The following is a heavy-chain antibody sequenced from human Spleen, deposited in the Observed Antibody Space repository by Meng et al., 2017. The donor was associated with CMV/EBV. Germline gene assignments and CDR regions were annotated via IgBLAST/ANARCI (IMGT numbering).Heavy chain of an antibody. Sequence: ASVKVSCKASGYTFTSYGISWVRQAPGQGLEWMGWINGYNGNTKYAQKFQDRVTMTTYTSTGTAYMELRSLRSDDTAVYYCARDGGYSNSPDPTYGMDVWGQGTTVTVSS. CDR2: INGYNGNT. D-gene: IGHD6-6*01. J-gene: IGHJ6*02. V-gene: IGHV1-18*01. CDR1: GYTFTSYG. CDR3: ARDGGYSNSPDPTYGMDV.